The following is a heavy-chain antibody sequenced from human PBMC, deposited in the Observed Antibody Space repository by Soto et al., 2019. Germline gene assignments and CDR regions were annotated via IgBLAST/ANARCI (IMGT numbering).Heavy chain of an antibody. D-gene: IGHD3-10*01. CDR3: AKHGGSGSYYIWFAP. CDR1: GDSISNYF. Sequence: SETLSLICTVSGDSISNYFWSWIRQPPGKGLDWIGFISYSGSTNYNPSLKNRVTMSVDTSKNQFSLKLSSVTAADTAVYYCAKHGGSGSYYIWFAPWGQGTLVTVSS. V-gene: IGHV4-59*08. CDR2: ISYSGST. J-gene: IGHJ5*02.